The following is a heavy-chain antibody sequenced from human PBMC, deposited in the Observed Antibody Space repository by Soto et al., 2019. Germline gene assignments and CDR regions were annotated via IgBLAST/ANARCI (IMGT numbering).Heavy chain of an antibody. CDR3: AVGALGELSSPFDY. CDR2: IIPIRGIA. CDR1: GGTFSSYT. Sequence: QVQLVQSGAEVKKPGSSVKVSCKASGGTFSSYTISWVRQAPGQGLEWMGRIIPIRGIANYEQKFQGRVTITEDKSTITAYMELRSLRSEDTAVYYCAVGALGELSSPFDYWGQGTLVTVSS. J-gene: IGHJ4*02. V-gene: IGHV1-69*02. D-gene: IGHD3-16*02.